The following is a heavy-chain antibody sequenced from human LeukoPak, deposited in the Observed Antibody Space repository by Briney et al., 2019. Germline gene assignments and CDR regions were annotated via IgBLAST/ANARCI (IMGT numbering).Heavy chain of an antibody. Sequence: QSGGSLRLSCAASGFTFSSYAMHWVRQAPGKGLEWVAVISYDGSNKYYADSVKGRFTISRDNSKNTLYLQMNSLRAEDTAVYYCAKEEWLRLFDYWGQGTLVTVSS. D-gene: IGHD5-12*01. CDR3: AKEEWLRLFDY. V-gene: IGHV3-30*04. CDR1: GFTFSSYA. J-gene: IGHJ4*02. CDR2: ISYDGSNK.